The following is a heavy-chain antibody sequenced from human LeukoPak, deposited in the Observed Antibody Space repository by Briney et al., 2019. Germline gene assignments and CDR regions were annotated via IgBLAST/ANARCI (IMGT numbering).Heavy chain of an antibody. D-gene: IGHD4-17*01. Sequence: PSETLSLTCTVSGGSISSYYWSWIRQPPGKGLEWIGYIYYSGSTNYNPSLKSRVTISVDTSKNQFSLKLSSVTAADAAVYYCARFIMTTVTTAFHDYWGQGTLVTVSS. J-gene: IGHJ4*02. CDR2: IYYSGST. V-gene: IGHV4-59*01. CDR1: GGSISSYY. CDR3: ARFIMTTVTTAFHDY.